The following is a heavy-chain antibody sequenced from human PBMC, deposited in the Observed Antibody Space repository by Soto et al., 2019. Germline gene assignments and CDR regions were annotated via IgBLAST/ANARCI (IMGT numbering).Heavy chain of an antibody. Sequence: GASVKVSCKASGGTFSSYAISWVRQAPGQGLEWMGGIIPIFGTANYAQKFQGRVTITADESTSTAYMELSSLRSEDTAVYYCARVPGCSGGSCYSNFDYWGQGTLVTVSS. CDR2: IIPIFGTA. CDR1: GGTFSSYA. CDR3: ARVPGCSGGSCYSNFDY. V-gene: IGHV1-69*13. J-gene: IGHJ4*02. D-gene: IGHD2-15*01.